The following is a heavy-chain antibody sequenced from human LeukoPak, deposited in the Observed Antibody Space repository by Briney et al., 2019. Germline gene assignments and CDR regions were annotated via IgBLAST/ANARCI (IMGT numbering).Heavy chain of an antibody. CDR2: IYHSGST. CDR1: GYSISSGYY. CDR3: ARAQYSSSWYFGKQSYYFDY. J-gene: IGHJ4*02. Sequence: SETLSLTCTVSGYSISSGYYWGWIRQPPGKGLEWIGSIYHSGSTYYNPSLKSRVTISVDTSKNQFSLKLSSVTAADTAVYYCARAQYSSSWYFGKQSYYFDYWGQGTLVTVSS. V-gene: IGHV4-38-2*02. D-gene: IGHD6-13*01.